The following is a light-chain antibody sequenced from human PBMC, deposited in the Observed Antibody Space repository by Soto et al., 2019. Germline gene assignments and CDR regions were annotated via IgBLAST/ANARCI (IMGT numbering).Light chain of an antibody. CDR2: RTN. CDR1: SGSVSTYYY. Sequence: QTVVTQEPSFSVSPGGTVTLTCDLSSGSVSTYYYPSWYQQTPGQAPRTLIYRTNTRSSGVPDRFSGSILGNKAALTITGAQADDESDYYCVLYMGSVPVFGGGTKVTVL. CDR3: VLYMGSVPV. J-gene: IGLJ2*01. V-gene: IGLV8-61*01.